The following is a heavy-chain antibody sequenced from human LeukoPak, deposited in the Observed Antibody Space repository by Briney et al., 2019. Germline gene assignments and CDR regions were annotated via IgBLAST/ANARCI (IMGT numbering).Heavy chain of an antibody. D-gene: IGHD4-11*01. CDR1: GFTFSSYG. CDR3: AAMTTVTNTLDY. V-gene: IGHV3-30*02. J-gene: IGHJ4*02. CDR2: IRYDGSNK. Sequence: PGGSLRLSCAASGFTFSSYGMHWVRQAPGKGLEWVAFIRYDGSNKYYADSVKGRFTISRDNSKNTLYLQMNSLRAEDTAVYYCAAMTTVTNTLDYWGPGTLVTVSS.